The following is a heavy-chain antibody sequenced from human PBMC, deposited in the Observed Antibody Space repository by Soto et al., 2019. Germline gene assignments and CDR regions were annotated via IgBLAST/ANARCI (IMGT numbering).Heavy chain of an antibody. Sequence: SETLSLTCTVSGGSISSSTYYWGWIRQPPGKGLEWIGSIYYSGSTYHNPSLKSRVTISVDTSKNQFSLRLSSVTAAGTAVYYCARISPYYGMDVWGQGTTVTVSS. CDR2: IYYSGST. CDR1: GGSISSSTYY. J-gene: IGHJ6*02. D-gene: IGHD3-3*02. CDR3: ARISPYYGMDV. V-gene: IGHV4-39*01.